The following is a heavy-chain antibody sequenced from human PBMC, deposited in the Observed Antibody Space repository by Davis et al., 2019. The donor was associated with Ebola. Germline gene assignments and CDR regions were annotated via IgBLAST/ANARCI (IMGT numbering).Heavy chain of an antibody. V-gene: IGHV3-48*02. CDR2: ISSSSNTI. CDR1: GFTFSSYS. CDR3: ARDPNIVLMVYRSLGYFDY. D-gene: IGHD2-8*01. J-gene: IGHJ4*02. Sequence: GGSLRLSCAASGFTFSSYSMNWVRQAPGKGLEWVSYISSSSNTIYYADSVKGRFTLSRDNAKNSLYLQMNSLRDEDTAVYYCARDPNIVLMVYRSLGYFDYWGQGTLVTVSS.